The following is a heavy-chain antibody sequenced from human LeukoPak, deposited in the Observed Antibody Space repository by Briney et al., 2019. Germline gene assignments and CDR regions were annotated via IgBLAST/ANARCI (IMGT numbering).Heavy chain of an antibody. J-gene: IGHJ4*02. CDR3: ASGGSSWYNYFDY. CDR1: GGTFSSYA. Sequence: ASVKVSCKASGGTFSSYAISWVRQAPGQGLEWMGGIIPIFGTANYAQKFQGRVTITADESTSTAYMELSSLRSEDTAVYYCASGGSSWYNYFDYWGQGTLVTVSS. CDR2: IIPIFGTA. V-gene: IGHV1-69*13. D-gene: IGHD6-13*01.